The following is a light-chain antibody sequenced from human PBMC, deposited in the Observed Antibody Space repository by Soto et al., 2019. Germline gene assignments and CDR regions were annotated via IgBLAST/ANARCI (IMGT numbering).Light chain of an antibody. V-gene: IGKV3-20*01. J-gene: IGKJ5*01. CDR3: QQYGSSPPIT. Sequence: EIVLTQSPGTLSLSPVERATLSCRASQSVSSSYLAWYQQKPGQAPRLLIYGASSRATGIPDRFSGSGSGTNFSLTISSLEPAEYAVYYCQQYGSSPPITFGEGTRLDIK. CDR1: QSVSSSY. CDR2: GAS.